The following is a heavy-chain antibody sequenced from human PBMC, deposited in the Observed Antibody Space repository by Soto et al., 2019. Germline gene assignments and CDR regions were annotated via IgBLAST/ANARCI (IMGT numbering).Heavy chain of an antibody. Sequence: ASGPTLVNPTQTLTLTCTFSWFSLSTLGVGVGWIRQPPGKALEWLAFIYWDDDKRYSPSLKSRLSVTKDTSKNQVVLTMANMDPMDTATYYCAHRRRESTGGYYLNWFGPWGQGILVTVSS. CDR3: AHRRRESTGGYYLNWFGP. D-gene: IGHD3-22*01. V-gene: IGHV2-5*02. CDR2: IYWDDDK. J-gene: IGHJ5*02. CDR1: WFSLSTLGVG.